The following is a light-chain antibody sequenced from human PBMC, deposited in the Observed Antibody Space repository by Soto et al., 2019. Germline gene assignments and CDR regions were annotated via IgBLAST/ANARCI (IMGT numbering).Light chain of an antibody. CDR2: GAS. V-gene: IGKV3-20*01. J-gene: IGKJ4*01. CDR1: QSTDTNS. Sequence: EIVLTQSPGTLSLSPWERATLSCRASQSTDTNSLAWYQQQPGQAPTLLIYGASSRATGITNRRSGSCSGTVFTLTISILDPEDFAVYYWQQYGTPPLTFGGGTKVEIK. CDR3: QQYGTPPLT.